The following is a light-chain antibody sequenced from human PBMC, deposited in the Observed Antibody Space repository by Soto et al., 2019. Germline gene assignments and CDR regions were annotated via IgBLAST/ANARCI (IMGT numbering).Light chain of an antibody. CDR3: QQYVISPPM. Sequence: EIVLTQSPGTLSLSPGERATLSCRASQRVTSNYLAWYQQNPGQAPRPLIYGASIRATGIPDRFSGSGSGTEFTLTSSSRGSEVSAVYDCQQYVISPPMLGEGTRVNI. V-gene: IGKV3-20*01. J-gene: IGKJ1*01. CDR1: QRVTSNY. CDR2: GAS.